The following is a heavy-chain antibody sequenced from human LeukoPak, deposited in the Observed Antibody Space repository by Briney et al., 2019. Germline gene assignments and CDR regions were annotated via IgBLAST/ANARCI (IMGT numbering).Heavy chain of an antibody. V-gene: IGHV3-30*18. J-gene: IGHJ4*02. CDR3: AKERVDWRYFDY. CDR2: MSFDGSHT. CDR1: GFTFSSYG. Sequence: GGSLRLSCAASGFTFSSYGMHWVRQAPGKGLEWVAVMSFDGSHTYYADSVKGRFTSSRDNSKNTLYLQMNILRAEDTAVYYCAKERVDWRYFDYWGQGTLVTVSS. D-gene: IGHD3-9*01.